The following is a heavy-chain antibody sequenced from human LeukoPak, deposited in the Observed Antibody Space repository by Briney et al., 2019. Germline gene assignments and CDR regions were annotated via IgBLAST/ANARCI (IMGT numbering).Heavy chain of an antibody. D-gene: IGHD4-17*01. CDR1: GYTLTELS. CDR2: FDPEDGET. CDR3: ATPRERGGYGDYSAYFDY. Sequence: ASVKVSCKVSGYTLTELSMHWVRQAPGKGLEWMGGFDPEDGETIYAQKFQGRVTMTEDTSTDTAYMELSSLRSEDTAVYYCATPRERGGYGDYSAYFDYWGQGTLVTVSS. V-gene: IGHV1-24*01. J-gene: IGHJ4*02.